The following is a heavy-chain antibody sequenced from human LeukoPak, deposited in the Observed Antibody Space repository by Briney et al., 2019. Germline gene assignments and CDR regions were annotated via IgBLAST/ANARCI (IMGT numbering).Heavy chain of an antibody. J-gene: IGHJ3*02. CDR3: ARYSWDAFDI. D-gene: IGHD2-21*01. V-gene: IGHV1-2*04. CDR2: INPNSGTT. CDR1: GYTFTAYY. Sequence: ASVKVSCKASGYTFTAYYMHWVRQAPGQGLEWMGWINPNSGTTNHAQKFQDWVTMTRDTSISTAYLELTRLKSDDTAVYYCARYSWDAFDIWGQGTMVTVSS.